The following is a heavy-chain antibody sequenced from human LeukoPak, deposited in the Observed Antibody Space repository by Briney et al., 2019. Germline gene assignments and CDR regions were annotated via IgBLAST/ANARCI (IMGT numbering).Heavy chain of an antibody. J-gene: IGHJ6*02. Sequence: ASVKVSCKASGYTFSSYVISGVREAPGQGREWRGWISAYNGNTNYAQKLRGRVTMTTDTSTSTPYMEQWTPRSDNTRVYYCARSEYCSGRSCYSDLTYYYYGMDVWGQGTTVTVSS. V-gene: IGHV1-18*01. D-gene: IGHD2-15*01. CDR2: ISAYNGNT. CDR3: ARSEYCSGRSCYSDLTYYYYGMDV. CDR1: GYTFSSYV.